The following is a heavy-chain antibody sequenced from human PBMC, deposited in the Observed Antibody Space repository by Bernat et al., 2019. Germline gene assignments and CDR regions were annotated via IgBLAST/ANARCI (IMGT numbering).Heavy chain of an antibody. CDR3: ARDDYYDSSGYKPLDY. CDR1: GGSISSNNW. CDR2: IYHSGST. J-gene: IGHJ4*02. Sequence: QVQLQESGPGLVKPSGTLSLTCAVSGGSISSNNWWSWVRQPPGKGVEWIGEIYHSGSTNSNPSLKSRVTISVDKSKNQFSLKLSSVTAADTAVYYCARDDYYDSSGYKPLDYWGQGTLVTVSS. V-gene: IGHV4-4*02. D-gene: IGHD3-22*01.